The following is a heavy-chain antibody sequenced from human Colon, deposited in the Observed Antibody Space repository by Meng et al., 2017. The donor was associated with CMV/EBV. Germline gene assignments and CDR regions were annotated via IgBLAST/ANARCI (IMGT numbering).Heavy chain of an antibody. J-gene: IGHJ4*02. D-gene: IGHD2-15*01. CDR2: IKSKIDGGKI. CDR3: TTLLRGF. Sequence: RLSWAASGFTFTNAAMTGVRQASGKGLEWIGRIKSKIDGGKIDYAAPVRGRFAISRDDSKATVYLQIDTLEIEDTGMYYCTTLLRGFWGQGTLVTVSS. V-gene: IGHV3-15*01. CDR1: GFTFTNAA.